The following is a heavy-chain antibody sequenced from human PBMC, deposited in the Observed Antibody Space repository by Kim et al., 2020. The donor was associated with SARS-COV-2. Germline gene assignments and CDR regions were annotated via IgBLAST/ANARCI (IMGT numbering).Heavy chain of an antibody. V-gene: IGHV3-23*01. D-gene: IGHD6-13*01. Sequence: YEDSYQGRFNISRDDANNTRYLQMNSLGAEDTAIYYCAKVGAAGPLNVDYWGQGTLVTVSS. CDR3: AKVGAAGPLNVDY. J-gene: IGHJ4*02.